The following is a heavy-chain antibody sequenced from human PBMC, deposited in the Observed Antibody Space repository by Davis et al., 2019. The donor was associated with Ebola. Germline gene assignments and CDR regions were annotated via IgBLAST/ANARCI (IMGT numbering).Heavy chain of an antibody. D-gene: IGHD3-22*01. CDR1: GGSISSYY. Sequence: SETLSLTCTVSGGSISSYYWSWIRQPPGKGLEWIGYIYYSGGTNYNPSLKSRVTISVDTSKNHFSLKVTSVTAADTAVYFCARNTIYNYDGSVYSSPYYFDFWGQGTLVTVSS. J-gene: IGHJ4*02. V-gene: IGHV4-59*08. CDR3: ARNTIYNYDGSVYSSPYYFDF. CDR2: IYYSGGT.